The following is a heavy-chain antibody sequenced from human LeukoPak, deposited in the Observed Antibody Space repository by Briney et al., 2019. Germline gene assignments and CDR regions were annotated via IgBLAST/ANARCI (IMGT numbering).Heavy chain of an antibody. Sequence: PVGSLRLSCVASRFTFSNYALSWVRQAPGKGLEWVSSISSTSSNIYYADSVKGRFTISRDNAKNSLYLQMNSLRAEDTAVYYCARGGYSGYVTFDIWGQGTMVTVSS. D-gene: IGHD5-12*01. J-gene: IGHJ3*02. CDR3: ARGGYSGYVTFDI. CDR1: RFTFSNYA. CDR2: ISSTSSNI. V-gene: IGHV3-21*01.